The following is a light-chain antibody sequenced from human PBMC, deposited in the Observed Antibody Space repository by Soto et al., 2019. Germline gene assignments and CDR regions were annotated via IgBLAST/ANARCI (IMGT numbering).Light chain of an antibody. CDR2: GAS. Sequence: EIVFTQSPGTLSLSPVERATLSCKASQSVSNNYLAWYQQKPVQSPRLLIYGASNRATGIPDRFSGSGSGTDFTLTISRVEPEDFAVYYCQQYDKWPPVNFGQGTRLEIK. CDR1: QSVSNNY. J-gene: IGKJ5*01. V-gene: IGKV3-20*01. CDR3: QQYDKWPPVN.